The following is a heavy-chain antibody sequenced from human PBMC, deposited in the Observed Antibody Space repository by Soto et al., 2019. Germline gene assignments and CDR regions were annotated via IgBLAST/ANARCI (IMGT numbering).Heavy chain of an antibody. Sequence: QVQLVQSGPEVRKPGASVKVSCEASGYTFTTSGISWVRQVPGQGLEWMGWISTYNGDTNSAQNFQGRVLMTADTSTGTADSELMSLKSDDTAVYYCARQGSWPYYYYGLDVWGQGTTVTVSS. D-gene: IGHD1-26*01. CDR1: GYTFTTSG. CDR2: ISTYNGDT. CDR3: ARQGSWPYYYYGLDV. V-gene: IGHV1-18*01. J-gene: IGHJ6*02.